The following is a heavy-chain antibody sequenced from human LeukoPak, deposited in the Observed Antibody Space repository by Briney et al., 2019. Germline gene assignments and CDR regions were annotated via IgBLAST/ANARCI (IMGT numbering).Heavy chain of an antibody. Sequence: ASVKVSCKVSGYTLTELSMHWVRQAPGKGLEWMGGFDPEDGETIYAQKFQGRVTMTEDTSTDTAYMELSSLRSEDTAVYYCATGGYSYGDAPSDYWGQGTLVTVSS. CDR1: GYTLTELS. D-gene: IGHD5-18*01. CDR3: ATGGYSYGDAPSDY. J-gene: IGHJ4*02. CDR2: FDPEDGET. V-gene: IGHV1-24*01.